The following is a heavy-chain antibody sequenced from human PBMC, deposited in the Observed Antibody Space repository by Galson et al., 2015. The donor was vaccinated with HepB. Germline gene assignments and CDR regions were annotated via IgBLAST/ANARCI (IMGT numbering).Heavy chain of an antibody. V-gene: IGHV4-34*01. J-gene: IGHJ4*02. D-gene: IGHD6-13*01. Sequence: SETLSLTCAVYGGSFSGYYWSWIRQPPGKGLEWIGEINHSGSTNYNPSLKSRVTISVDTSKNQYSLKLSSVTAADTAVYYCARVKSSSYHYFDYWGQGTLVTVSS. CDR2: INHSGST. CDR3: ARVKSSSYHYFDY. CDR1: GGSFSGYY.